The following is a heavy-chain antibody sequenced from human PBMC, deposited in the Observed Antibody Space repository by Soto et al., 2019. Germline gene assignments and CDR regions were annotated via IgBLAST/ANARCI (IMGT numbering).Heavy chain of an antibody. Sequence: SETLSLTCTVSGASVSSASYYWSWIRQPPGKGLEWIGYIYYSGRTDYNPSLKSRVTISLDTSKNQFSLKLSTVTDADTAVYYGARDRGSGSNNNWFDPGGQGTLVTVSS. CDR1: GASVSSASYY. CDR3: ARDRGSGSNNNWFDP. J-gene: IGHJ5*02. CDR2: IYYSGRT. D-gene: IGHD3-10*01. V-gene: IGHV4-61*01.